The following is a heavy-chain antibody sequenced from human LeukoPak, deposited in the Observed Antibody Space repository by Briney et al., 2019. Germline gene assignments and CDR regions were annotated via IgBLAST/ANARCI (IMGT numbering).Heavy chain of an antibody. D-gene: IGHD4-17*01. CDR2: INHSGST. Sequence: PSETLSLTCAVYGGSFSTYYWSWIRHPPGKGLEWIGEINHSGSTNYNPSFKSRVTISVDTSQNQFSLKLSSVTAADTAVYYCARPYTDYALGYWGQGTLVTVSS. V-gene: IGHV4-34*01. CDR3: ARPYTDYALGY. CDR1: GGSFSTYY. J-gene: IGHJ4*02.